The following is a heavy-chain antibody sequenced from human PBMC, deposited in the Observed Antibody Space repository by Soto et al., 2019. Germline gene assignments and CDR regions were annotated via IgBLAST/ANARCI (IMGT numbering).Heavy chain of an antibody. V-gene: IGHV3-23*01. D-gene: IGHD5-12*01. CDR2: ISGSGGST. Sequence: GGPLRLSCAASGFTFSSYAMSWVRQAPGKGLEWVSAISGSGGSTYYADSVKGRFTISRDNSKNTLYLQMNSLRAEDTAVYYCAKTRRSYRGSDTPHSARYYYGMDVWGQGTTVTVSS. CDR1: GFTFSSYA. J-gene: IGHJ6*02. CDR3: AKTRRSYRGSDTPHSARYYYGMDV.